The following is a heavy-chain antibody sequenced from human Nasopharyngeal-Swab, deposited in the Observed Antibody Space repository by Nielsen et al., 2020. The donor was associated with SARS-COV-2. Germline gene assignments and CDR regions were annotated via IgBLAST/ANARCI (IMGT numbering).Heavy chain of an antibody. CDR2: IYHSGST. CDR3: ARMTTQIYYYYGMDV. J-gene: IGHJ6*02. Sequence: SETLSLTCTVSGYSISSGYYWGCLRQPPGKGLEWIGSIYHSGSTYYTPSLKSRVTISVDTSKNQFSLKLSSVTAADTAVYYCARMTTQIYYYYGMDVWGQGTTVTVSS. D-gene: IGHD4-11*01. V-gene: IGHV4-38-2*02. CDR1: GYSISSGYY.